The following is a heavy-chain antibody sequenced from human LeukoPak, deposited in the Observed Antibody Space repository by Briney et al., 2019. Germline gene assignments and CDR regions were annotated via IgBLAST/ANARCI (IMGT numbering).Heavy chain of an antibody. V-gene: IGHV3-73*01. CDR3: RRSTDSRGHYLDY. J-gene: IGHJ4*02. D-gene: IGHD3-22*01. Sequence: PGGSLRLSCAASVFTLTGSAVHWVRPAPREGLGCVSRLRSKANTDATEYAESVKGRFTISRDDSKSTAYLQMSSLRAEDTAVYYCRRSTDSRGHYLDYWGQGTLVTVSS. CDR2: LRSKANTDAT. CDR1: VFTLTGSA.